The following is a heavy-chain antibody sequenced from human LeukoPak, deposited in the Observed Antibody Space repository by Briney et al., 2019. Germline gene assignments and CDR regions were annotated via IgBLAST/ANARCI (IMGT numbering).Heavy chain of an antibody. J-gene: IGHJ4*02. Sequence: GGSLRLSCAASGFTFSSHWMHWVRQAPGKGLEWVSGISGSGGSTYYADSVKGRFTISRDNSKNTLYLQMNSLRAEDTAVYYCANSRYYDSSGYYQGLGYWGQGTLVTVSS. CDR2: ISGSGGST. V-gene: IGHV3-23*01. D-gene: IGHD3-22*01. CDR3: ANSRYYDSSGYYQGLGY. CDR1: GFTFSSHW.